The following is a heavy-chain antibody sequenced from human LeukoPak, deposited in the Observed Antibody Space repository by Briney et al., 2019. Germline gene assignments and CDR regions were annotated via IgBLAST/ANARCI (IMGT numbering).Heavy chain of an antibody. CDR2: IYTSGST. V-gene: IGHV4-4*07. D-gene: IGHD3-9*01. CDR3: ARPYYDILTGYYYDY. Sequence: SETLSLTCSVYGGSFRNYYWSWLRQPAGKGLEWIGRIYTSGSTNYNPSLKSRVTISVDTSKNQFSLKLSSVTAADTAVYYCARPYYDILTGYYYDYWGQGTLVTVSS. CDR1: GGSFRNYY. J-gene: IGHJ4*02.